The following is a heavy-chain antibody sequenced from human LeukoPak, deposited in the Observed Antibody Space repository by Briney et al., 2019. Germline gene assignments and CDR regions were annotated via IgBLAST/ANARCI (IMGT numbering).Heavy chain of an antibody. CDR1: GGSISSSSYY. CDR3: ARNAATRRSYFDY. D-gene: IGHD6-6*01. V-gene: IGHV4-39*01. Sequence: SETLSLTCTVSGGSISSSSYYWGWIRQPPGKGLEWIGSIYYTGSTNYNPSLKSRVTISLDTPKNQFSLNLRSVTAADTAVYYCARNAATRRSYFDYWGQGTLVTVSS. CDR2: IYYTGST. J-gene: IGHJ4*02.